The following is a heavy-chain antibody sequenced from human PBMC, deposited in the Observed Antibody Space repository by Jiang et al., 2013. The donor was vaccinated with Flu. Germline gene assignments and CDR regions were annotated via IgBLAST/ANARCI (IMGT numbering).Heavy chain of an antibody. CDR3: AKTLYYYGSGSLDY. D-gene: IGHD3-10*01. CDR2: ISYDGSNK. J-gene: IGHJ4*02. CDR1: GFTFSSYG. Sequence: VQLLESGGGVVQPGRSLRLSCAASGFTFSSYGMHWVRQAPGKGLEWVAVISYDGSNKYYADSVKGRFTISRDNSKNTLYLQMNSLRAEDTAVYYCAKTLYYYGSGSLDYWGQGTLVTVSS. V-gene: IGHV3-30*18.